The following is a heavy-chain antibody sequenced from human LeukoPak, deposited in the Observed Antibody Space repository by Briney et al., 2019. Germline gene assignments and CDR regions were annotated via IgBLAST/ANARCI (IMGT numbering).Heavy chain of an antibody. CDR3: ARGADILTGYYRNPNWFDP. Sequence: SQTLSLTCAISGDSVSSNSASWNWIRQSPSRGLEWLGRTYYRSKWYNDYAISVKSRINIIPDTSENQFSLQLNSVTPEDTAVYYCARGADILTGYYRNPNWFDPWGQGTLVTVSS. V-gene: IGHV6-1*01. CDR1: GDSVSSNSAS. CDR2: TYYRSKWYN. D-gene: IGHD3-9*01. J-gene: IGHJ5*02.